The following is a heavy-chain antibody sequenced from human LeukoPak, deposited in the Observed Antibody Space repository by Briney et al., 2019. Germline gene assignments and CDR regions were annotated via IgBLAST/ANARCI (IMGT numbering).Heavy chain of an antibody. CDR3: AKEPDSSGWYFYFDY. Sequence: ASVKVSCKASGYTFTSYDINWVRQATGQGLEWMGWMNPNSGNTGYAQKFQGRVAMTRNTSISTAYMELSSLRSEDTAVYYCAKEPDSSGWYFYFDYWGQGTLVTVSS. V-gene: IGHV1-8*01. CDR2: MNPNSGNT. D-gene: IGHD6-19*01. J-gene: IGHJ4*02. CDR1: GYTFTSYD.